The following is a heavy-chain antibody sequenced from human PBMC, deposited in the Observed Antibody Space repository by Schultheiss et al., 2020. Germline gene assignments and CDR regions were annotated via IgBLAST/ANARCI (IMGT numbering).Heavy chain of an antibody. D-gene: IGHD1-14*01. CDR2: MNPNSGNT. CDR3: ARVPEHYYYYYMDV. J-gene: IGHJ6*03. CDR1: GYTFTSYD. V-gene: IGHV1-8*01. Sequence: ASVKVSCKASGYTFTSYDINWVRQATGQGLEWMGWMNPNSGNTGYAQKFQGRVTMTRDTSTSTVYMELSSLRSDDTAVYYCARVPEHYYYYYMDVWGKGTTVTVSS.